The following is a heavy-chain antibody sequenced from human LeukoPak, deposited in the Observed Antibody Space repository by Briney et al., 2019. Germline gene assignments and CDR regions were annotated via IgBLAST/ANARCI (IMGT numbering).Heavy chain of an antibody. Sequence: SETLSLTCTVSGGSISSYYWSWIRQPPGKGLEWIGEINHSGSTNYNPSLKSRVTISVDTSKNQFSLKLSSVTAADTAVYYCARYDYGDYSFLYWGQGTLVTVSS. CDR2: INHSGST. CDR1: GGSISSYY. D-gene: IGHD4-17*01. CDR3: ARYDYGDYSFLY. J-gene: IGHJ4*02. V-gene: IGHV4-34*01.